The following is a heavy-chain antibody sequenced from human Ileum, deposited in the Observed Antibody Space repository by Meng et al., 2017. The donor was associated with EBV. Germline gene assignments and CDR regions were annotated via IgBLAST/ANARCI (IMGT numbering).Heavy chain of an antibody. D-gene: IGHD2-2*01. V-gene: IGHV3-23*01. CDR2: ITASGGTS. Sequence: EGPLLESGGGLVQPGGSLRLSCAASGFNFNIYAINWVRQAPGRGLEWVSGITASGGTSYYADSVKGRFSISRDNSANTVYLQMNSLRAEDTAVYFCSNLPYTYWGQGTLVTVSS. CDR3: SNLPYTY. J-gene: IGHJ4*02. CDR1: GFNFNIYA.